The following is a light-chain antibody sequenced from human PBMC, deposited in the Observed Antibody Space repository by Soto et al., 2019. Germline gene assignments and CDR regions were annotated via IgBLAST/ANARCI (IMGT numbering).Light chain of an antibody. CDR1: SSDVGGYNY. CDR3: SPYTVSGTRV. V-gene: IGLV2-14*01. CDR2: DVS. Sequence: QSALTQPASVSGSPGQSITISCTGTSSDVGGYNYVSWYQQHPGKAPKLMIYDVSNRPSGVSNRFSGSKSGNTASLTISGLQAEDGTDYYCSPYTVSGTRVFGPGTKLTVL. J-gene: IGLJ1*01.